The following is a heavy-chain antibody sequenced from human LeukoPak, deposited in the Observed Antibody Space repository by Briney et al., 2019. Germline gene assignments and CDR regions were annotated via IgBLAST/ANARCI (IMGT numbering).Heavy chain of an antibody. Sequence: ASVKVSCKASGYTFPTYDINWVRQAPGQGLEWMGWISVYNGHTNYAQKLQGRVTMTTDTSTNTAYMELRSLRSDDTAVYYCARGQYTSSWYDWFDPWGQGTLVTVSS. CDR3: ARGQYTSSWYDWFDP. J-gene: IGHJ5*02. CDR2: ISVYNGHT. D-gene: IGHD6-13*01. V-gene: IGHV1-18*01. CDR1: GYTFPTYD.